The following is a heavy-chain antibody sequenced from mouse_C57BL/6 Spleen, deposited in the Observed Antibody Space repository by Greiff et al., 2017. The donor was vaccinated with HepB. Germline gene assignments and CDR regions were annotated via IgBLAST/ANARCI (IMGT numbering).Heavy chain of an antibody. J-gene: IGHJ3*01. CDR3: TTRGYGSNPAWFAY. CDR2: IDPAHGDT. D-gene: IGHD1-1*01. Sequence: EVQLQQSGAELVRPGASVKLSCTASGFNIKDDYMHWVKQRPEQGLEWIGWIDPAHGDTEYASKFQGKATITADTSSHTAYLQLSSLTSEDTSGYYCTTRGYGSNPAWFAYWGQGTLVTVSA. CDR1: GFNIKDDY. V-gene: IGHV14-4*01.